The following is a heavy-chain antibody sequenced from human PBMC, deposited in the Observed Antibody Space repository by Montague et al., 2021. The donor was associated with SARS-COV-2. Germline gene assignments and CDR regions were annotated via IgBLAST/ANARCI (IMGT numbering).Heavy chain of an antibody. CDR2: IYWSDDK. CDR3: AHPRAYCSDTTCSRNWNFDL. J-gene: IGHJ2*01. Sequence: PALVKPTQTLTLTCTFSGFSLKTSGEGVGWIRQSPGKAPEWLALIYWSDDKNYSPSLKSRLTISKDTSKNQVVLSMTNMGPVDTATYYCAHPRAYCSDTTCSRNWNFDLWGRGTLVTVSS. CDR1: GFSLKTSGEG. V-gene: IGHV2-5*01. D-gene: IGHD2-2*01.